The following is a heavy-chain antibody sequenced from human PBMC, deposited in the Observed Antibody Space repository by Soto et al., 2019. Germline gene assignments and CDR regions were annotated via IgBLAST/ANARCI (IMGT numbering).Heavy chain of an antibody. Sequence: QVQLVESGGGVVQPGRSLRLSCAASGFTFSNYGMHWVRQAPGKGLDWVAVISYDGSIEYYSESVKGRFTMSRDNSENRVYMQMNSLRTEDTAVNFCGRDWVWFGAHRIDNWGQGTLVTVSS. J-gene: IGHJ4*02. CDR2: ISYDGSIE. CDR1: GFTFSNYG. V-gene: IGHV3-30*03. CDR3: GRDWVWFGAHRIDN. D-gene: IGHD3-10*01.